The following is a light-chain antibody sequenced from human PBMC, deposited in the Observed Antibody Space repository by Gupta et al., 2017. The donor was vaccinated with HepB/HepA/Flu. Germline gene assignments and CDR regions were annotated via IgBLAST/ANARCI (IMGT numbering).Light chain of an antibody. J-gene: IGKJ5*01. CDR1: QTITSNY. V-gene: IGKV3-20*01. CDR2: GAT. Sequence: IVLTQSPGTLSLSPGERGAVSCMASQTITSNYIACYQQKPCRAPRLLMHGATSRANGVPDRSRDSGCASALTLSISTRVLENFVVHYCHGEGTSGITFGQGTXLEIK. CDR3: HGEGTSGIT.